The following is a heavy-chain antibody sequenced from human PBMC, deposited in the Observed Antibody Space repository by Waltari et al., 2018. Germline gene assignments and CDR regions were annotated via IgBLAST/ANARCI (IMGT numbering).Heavy chain of an antibody. CDR3: ARGVRFPLRFLEWLLYNWFDP. CDR1: GFTFSSYE. D-gene: IGHD3-3*01. CDR2: ISSSGSTI. V-gene: IGHV3-48*03. J-gene: IGHJ5*02. Sequence: EVQLVESGGGLVKPGGSLRLSCAASGFTFSSYEMNWVRQAPGKGLEWVSYISSSGSTIYYADSVKGRFTISRDNAKNSLYLQMNSLRAEDTAVYYCARGVRFPLRFLEWLLYNWFDPWGQGTLVTVSS.